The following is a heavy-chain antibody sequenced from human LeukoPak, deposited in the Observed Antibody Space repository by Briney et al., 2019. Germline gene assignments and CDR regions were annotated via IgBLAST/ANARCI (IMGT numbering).Heavy chain of an antibody. D-gene: IGHD6-19*01. Sequence: GGSLRLSCAASRFTISSYAMRWVRQAPGKGLEWVAGISHDGTYEYQADSVKGRFTISRDNSKSTLYLQMNSLRVEDTAIYYCARDRITVPGMGAFQHWGQGTLVTVSS. V-gene: IGHV3-30*04. CDR3: ARDRITVPGMGAFQH. CDR1: RFTISSYA. J-gene: IGHJ1*01. CDR2: ISHDGTYE.